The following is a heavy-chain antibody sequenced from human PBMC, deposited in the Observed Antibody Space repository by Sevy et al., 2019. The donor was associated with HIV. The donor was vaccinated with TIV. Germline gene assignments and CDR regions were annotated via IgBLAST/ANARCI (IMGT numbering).Heavy chain of an antibody. CDR1: GGTFSSYA. D-gene: IGHD6-19*01. Sequence: ASVKVSCKASGGTFSSYAISWVRQAPGQGLEWMGGIIPIFGTANYAQKFQGRVTITADESTSTAYMELSSLRSEDTAVYYCARVRVAATYNWFDPWGQGPLVTVSS. V-gene: IGHV1-69*13. CDR3: ARVRVAATYNWFDP. CDR2: IIPIFGTA. J-gene: IGHJ5*02.